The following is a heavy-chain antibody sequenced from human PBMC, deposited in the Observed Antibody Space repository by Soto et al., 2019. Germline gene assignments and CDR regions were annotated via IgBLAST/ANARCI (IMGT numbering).Heavy chain of an antibody. CDR2: ISYDGSNK. J-gene: IGHJ4*02. CDR1: GFTFSSYG. Sequence: QVQLVESGGGVVQPGRSLRLSCAASGFTFSSYGMHWVRQAPGKGLEWVAVISYDGSNKYYADSVKGRFTISRDNSKNTLYLQMNSLRAEDTAVYYCAKDDPVPYWGQGTLVTVSS. CDR3: AKDDPVPY. D-gene: IGHD6-6*01. V-gene: IGHV3-30*18.